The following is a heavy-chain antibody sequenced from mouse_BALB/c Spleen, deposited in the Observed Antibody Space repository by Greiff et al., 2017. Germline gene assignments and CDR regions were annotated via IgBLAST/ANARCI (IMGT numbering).Heavy chain of an antibody. CDR2: IWAGGST. V-gene: IGHV2-9*02. J-gene: IGHJ4*01. CDR3: ARDRAY. Sequence: QVQLKESGPGLVAPSQSLSITCTASGFSLTNSGVHWVRQPPGKGLEWLGVIWAGGSTNYNSALMSRLSISKDNSKCQVFFKMNSLQTDDTARYYCARDRAYWGQGTSVTVSS. CDR1: GFSLTNSG.